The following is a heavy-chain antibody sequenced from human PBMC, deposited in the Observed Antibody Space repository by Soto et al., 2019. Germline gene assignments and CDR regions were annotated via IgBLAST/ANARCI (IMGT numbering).Heavy chain of an antibody. Sequence: PSETLSLTCTVSGGSISSYYWSWIRQPPGKGLEWIGYIYYSGSTNYNPSLKSRVTISVDTSKNQFSLKLSSVTAADTAVYYCARSRTTGYVDVWGQGTTVTVS. CDR3: ARSRTTGYVDV. CDR2: IYYSGST. J-gene: IGHJ6*02. D-gene: IGHD4-17*01. CDR1: GGSISSYY. V-gene: IGHV4-59*01.